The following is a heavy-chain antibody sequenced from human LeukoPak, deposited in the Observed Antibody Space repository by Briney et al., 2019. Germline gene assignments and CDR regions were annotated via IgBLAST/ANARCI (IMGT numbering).Heavy chain of an antibody. CDR2: ISYDGSNK. Sequence: GGSLRLSCAASGSTFSSYGMHWVRQAPGKGLEWVAVISYDGSNKYYADSVKGRFTISRDNSKNTLYLQMNSLRAEDTAVYYCARGSADFLDAFDIWGQGTMVTVSS. V-gene: IGHV3-30*03. J-gene: IGHJ3*02. D-gene: IGHD3/OR15-3a*01. CDR1: GSTFSSYG. CDR3: ARGSADFLDAFDI.